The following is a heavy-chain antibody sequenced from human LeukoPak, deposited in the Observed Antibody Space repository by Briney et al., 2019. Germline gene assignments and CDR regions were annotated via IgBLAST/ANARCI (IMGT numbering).Heavy chain of an antibody. Sequence: ASVKVSCKASGGTFSSYAISWVRQAPGQGLEWMGGIIPIFGTANYAQKFQGRVTITTDESTSTAYMELSSLRSEDTAVYYCVRGPGEYYYYYYMDVWGKGTTVTVSS. V-gene: IGHV1-69*05. CDR3: VRGPGEYYYYYYMDV. CDR2: IIPIFGTA. CDR1: GGTFSSYA. J-gene: IGHJ6*03. D-gene: IGHD1-1*01.